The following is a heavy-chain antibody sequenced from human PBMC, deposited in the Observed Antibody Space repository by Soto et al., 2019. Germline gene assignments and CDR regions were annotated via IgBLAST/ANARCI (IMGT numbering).Heavy chain of an antibody. D-gene: IGHD3-22*01. CDR3: ARDGYYYDSSGYYLGY. Sequence: GGSLRLSCAASGFTFSDYYMSWIRQAPGKGLEWVSYISSSGSTIYYADSVKGRFTISRDNSKNTLYLQMGSLRAEDMAVYYCARDGYYYDSSGYYLGYWGQGTLVTVSS. CDR1: GFTFSDYY. J-gene: IGHJ4*02. CDR2: ISSSGSTI. V-gene: IGHV3-11*04.